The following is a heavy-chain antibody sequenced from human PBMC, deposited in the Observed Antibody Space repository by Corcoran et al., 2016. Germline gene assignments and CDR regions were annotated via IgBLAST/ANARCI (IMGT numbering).Heavy chain of an antibody. D-gene: IGHD1-26*01. CDR3: AINPGGIVGAQVDY. Sequence: QVQLVQSGAEVKKPGSSVKVSCKASGGTFSSYAISWVLQAPGQGLEWMGGIIPIFGTANYAQKFQGRVTITTDESTSTAYMELISLRSEDTAVYYCAINPGGIVGAQVDYWGQGTLVTVSS. J-gene: IGHJ4*02. CDR1: GGTFSSYA. V-gene: IGHV1-69*01. CDR2: IIPIFGTA.